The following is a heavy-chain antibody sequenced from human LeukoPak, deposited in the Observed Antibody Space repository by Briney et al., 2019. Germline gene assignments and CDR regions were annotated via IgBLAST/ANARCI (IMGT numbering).Heavy chain of an antibody. D-gene: IGHD6-13*01. Sequence: GGSLEISLQGPGYRFTSDWIGWVPQMPGRGLEWMGSIYPGDSDTRYSPSFPGQVSISADKSISNAYLQWSSLKASDTAMYYCPRHPSLVAAGQNWGQGTLVTVSS. CDR2: IYPGDSDT. CDR3: PRHPSLVAAGQN. CDR1: GYRFTSDW. V-gene: IGHV5-51*01. J-gene: IGHJ4*02.